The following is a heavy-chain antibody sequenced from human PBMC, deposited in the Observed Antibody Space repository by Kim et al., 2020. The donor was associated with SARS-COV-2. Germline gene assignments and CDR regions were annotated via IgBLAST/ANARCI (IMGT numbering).Heavy chain of an antibody. D-gene: IGHD3-3*01. CDR3: ARRYCDFWSSSYGMDV. Sequence: SETLSLTCTVSGGSISSSSYYWGWIRQPPGKGLEWIGSIYYSGSTYYNPSLKSRVSISVDTSKNQFSLKLSSVTAAGTAVYYCARRYCDFWSSSYGMDVWGQGTTVTVSS. J-gene: IGHJ6*02. V-gene: IGHV4-39*01. CDR2: IYYSGST. CDR1: GGSISSSSYY.